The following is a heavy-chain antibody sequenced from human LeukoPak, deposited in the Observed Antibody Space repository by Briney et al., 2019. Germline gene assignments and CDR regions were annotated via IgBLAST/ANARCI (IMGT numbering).Heavy chain of an antibody. CDR1: GFTFSSYE. Sequence: GGSLRLSCAASGFTFSSYEMNWVRQAPGKGLEWVSSISSSSSYIYYADSVKGRFTISRDNAKNSLYLQMNSLRAEDTAVYYCARDTNSNYYDSSGYYYWGQGTLVTVSS. D-gene: IGHD3-22*01. CDR2: ISSSSSYI. CDR3: ARDTNSNYYDSSGYYY. J-gene: IGHJ4*02. V-gene: IGHV3-21*01.